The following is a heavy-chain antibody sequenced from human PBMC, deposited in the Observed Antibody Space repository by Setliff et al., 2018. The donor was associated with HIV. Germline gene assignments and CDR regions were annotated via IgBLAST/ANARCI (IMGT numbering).Heavy chain of an antibody. CDR1: GDSISSSSYY. J-gene: IGHJ5*02. Sequence: KPSETLSLTCTVSGDSISSSSYYWGWIRQPPGKGLEWIGSISYSGSTYYNPSLKSRVTISVDTSKNQFSLKVNSVTAADTAVYYCAGSIVVVTAAPLTWGQGTLVTVSS. V-gene: IGHV4-39*01. CDR2: ISYSGST. CDR3: AGSIVVVTAAPLT. D-gene: IGHD2-21*02.